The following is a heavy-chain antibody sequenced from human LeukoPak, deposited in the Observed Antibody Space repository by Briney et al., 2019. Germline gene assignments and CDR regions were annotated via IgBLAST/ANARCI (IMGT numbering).Heavy chain of an antibody. J-gene: IGHJ4*02. CDR1: GGSISGGDYY. D-gene: IGHD3-22*01. V-gene: IGHV4-31*03. CDR2: IYYSGST. CDR3: ARDKGYYDSRGYFDY. Sequence: PSETLSLTCTVSGGSISGGDYYWSWIRQHPGKGLEWIGYIYYSGSTYYNPSLKSRVTISVDTSKNQFSLKLSSVTAADTAVYYCARDKGYYDSRGYFDYWGQGTLVTVSS.